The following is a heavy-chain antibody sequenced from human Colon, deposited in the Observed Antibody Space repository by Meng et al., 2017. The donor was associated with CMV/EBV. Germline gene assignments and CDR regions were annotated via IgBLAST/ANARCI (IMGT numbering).Heavy chain of an antibody. J-gene: IGHJ4*02. CDR2: AYYGVST. CDR1: GGSISSGRFY. CDR3: VRRVSGSSFRDY. D-gene: IGHD3-10*01. V-gene: IGHV4-39*01. Sequence: SETLSLTCTVSGGSISSGRFYWGWIRQPPGKGLEWLGNAYYGVSTYYNPSLKSRVTISRDTSKNQFSLKLDSVTAADTAVYYCVRRVSGSSFRDYWGQGTLVTVSS.